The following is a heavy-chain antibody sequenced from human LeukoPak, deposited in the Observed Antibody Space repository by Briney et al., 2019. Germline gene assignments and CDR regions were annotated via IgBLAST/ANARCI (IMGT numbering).Heavy chain of an antibody. CDR3: ARDSARILTVDY. J-gene: IGHJ4*02. CDR1: GFTFSSYG. CDR2: IKQDGSEK. V-gene: IGHV3-7*01. D-gene: IGHD3-9*01. Sequence: GRSLRLSCAASGFTFSSYGMHWVRQAPGKGLVWVANIKQDGSEKYYVDSVKGRFTISRDNAKNSLYLQMNSLRAEDTAVYYCARDSARILTVDYWGQGTLVTVSS.